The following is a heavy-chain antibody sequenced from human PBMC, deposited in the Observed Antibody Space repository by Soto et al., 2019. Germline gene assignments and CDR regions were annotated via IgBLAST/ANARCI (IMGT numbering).Heavy chain of an antibody. V-gene: IGHV3-30*03. D-gene: IGHD6-19*01. CDR2: ISYDGSNK. CDR1: GFTFSSYG. CDR3: ARAGISSEFDY. J-gene: IGHJ4*02. Sequence: GGSLRLSCAASGFTFSSYGMHWVRQAPGKGLEWVAVISYDGSNKYYADSVKGRFTISRDNSKNTLYLQMNSLRAEDTAVYYCARAGISSEFDYWGQGTLVTVSS.